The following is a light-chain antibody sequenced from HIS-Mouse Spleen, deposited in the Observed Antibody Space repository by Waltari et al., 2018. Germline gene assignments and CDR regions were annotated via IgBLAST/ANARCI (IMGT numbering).Light chain of an antibody. J-gene: IGLJ2*01. Sequence: QSALTQPASVSGSPGQSITISCTGTSSDVGSYNLVSWYQQPPGQAPKLMIYEGSNRPSGVYNRFSGSKSGNTASLTISGLQAEDEADYYCCSYAGSSTVVFGGGTKLTVL. CDR1: SSDVGSYNL. CDR2: EGS. CDR3: CSYAGSSTVV. V-gene: IGLV2-23*01.